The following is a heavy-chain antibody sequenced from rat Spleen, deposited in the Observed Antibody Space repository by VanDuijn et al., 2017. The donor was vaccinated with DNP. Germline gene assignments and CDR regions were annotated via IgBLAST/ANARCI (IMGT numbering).Heavy chain of an antibody. CDR2: ISYEGSST. CDR1: GFTFSDYY. V-gene: IGHV5-22*01. CDR3: ASSLNYGGSLFDY. D-gene: IGHD1-11*01. Sequence: EVQLVESGGGLVQPGRSLKLSCAASGFTFSDYYMAWVRQAPKKGLEWVASISYEGSSTYYGDSVKGRFTISRDNAKSTLYLQMNSLRSEDTATYYCASSLNYGGSLFDYWGQGVMVTVSS. J-gene: IGHJ2*01.